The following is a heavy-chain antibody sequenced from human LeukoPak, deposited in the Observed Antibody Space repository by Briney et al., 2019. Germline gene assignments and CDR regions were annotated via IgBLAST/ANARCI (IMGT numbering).Heavy chain of an antibody. CDR1: GGSISSYY. V-gene: IGHV4-59*01. D-gene: IGHD3-22*01. CDR2: IYYSGST. CDR3: ARGSRVVVIGY. Sequence: SETLSLTCTVSGGSISSYYWSWIRQPPGKGLGWIGYIYYSGSTNYNPSLKSRVTISVDTSKNQFSLKLSSVTAADTAVYYCARGSRVVVIGYWGQGTLVTVSS. J-gene: IGHJ4*02.